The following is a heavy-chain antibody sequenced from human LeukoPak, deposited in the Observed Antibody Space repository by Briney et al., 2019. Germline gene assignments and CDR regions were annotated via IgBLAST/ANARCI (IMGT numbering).Heavy chain of an antibody. D-gene: IGHD6-19*01. CDR1: GGSISSGGYY. CDR3: ARLAVAGYFGY. J-gene: IGHJ4*02. Sequence: LSLTCTVSGGSISSGGYYWSWIRQAPGKGLEWVAVIWYDGSNKYYADSVKGRFTISRDNSKNTLYLQMNSLRAEDTAVYYCARLAVAGYFGYWGQGTLVTVSS. V-gene: IGHV3-33*08. CDR2: IWYDGSNK.